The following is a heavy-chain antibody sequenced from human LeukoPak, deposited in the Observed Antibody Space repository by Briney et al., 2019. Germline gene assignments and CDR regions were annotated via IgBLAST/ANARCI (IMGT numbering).Heavy chain of an antibody. CDR2: INHSGST. CDR3: AKGTYPGAQRSFGH. J-gene: IGHJ4*02. Sequence: SETLSLTCAVYGGSFSGYYWSWIRQPPGKGLEWIGEINHSGSTNYNPSLKSRVTISVDTSKNQFSLKLSSVTAADTAVYYCAKGTYPGAQRSFGHWGQGTLVTVSS. V-gene: IGHV4-34*01. D-gene: IGHD6-25*01. CDR1: GGSFSGYY.